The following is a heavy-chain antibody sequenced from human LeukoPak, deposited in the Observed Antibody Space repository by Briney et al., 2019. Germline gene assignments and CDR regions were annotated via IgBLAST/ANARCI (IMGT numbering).Heavy chain of an antibody. V-gene: IGHV1-8*03. CDR3: ARARSDQLSKGE. CDR1: GYTFTSYD. Sequence: ASVKVSCKASGYTFTSYDINWVRQATGQGREGMGWMNPNSGNTGYAQKLQGRVTITMHTSINTAYVELSSLRSEDTAVYCCARARSDQLSKGEWGQPTLVTVSS. D-gene: IGHD2-2*01. J-gene: IGHJ4*02. CDR2: MNPNSGNT.